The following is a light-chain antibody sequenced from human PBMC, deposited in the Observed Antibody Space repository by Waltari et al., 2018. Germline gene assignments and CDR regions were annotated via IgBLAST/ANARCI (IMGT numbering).Light chain of an antibody. CDR1: QGISSY. CDR2: ATY. CDR3: QQYYTYPRT. J-gene: IGKJ1*01. V-gene: IGKV1-8*01. Sequence: AIRMTQSPSSLAASTGDRVNITCRASQGISSYLAWYKQKPGKAPKLLMYATYTMQSGVPSRFSGSGSGTDFTLTISCLQSEDFATYYCQQYYTYPRTFGQGTKVET.